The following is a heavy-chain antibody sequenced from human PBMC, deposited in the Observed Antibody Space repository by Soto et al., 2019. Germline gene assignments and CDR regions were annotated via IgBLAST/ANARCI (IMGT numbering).Heavy chain of an antibody. D-gene: IGHD2-8*01. CDR3: ARLMGTSFDL. V-gene: IGHV3-48*03. CDR2: ISSSGSTV. CDR1: RFTFSTYE. Sequence: GGSLRLSCAASRFTFSTYEMHWVRQAPGKGLEWVSCISSSGSTVYYADSVKGRFTISRDNTRNSLYLQMNSLRDEDTAVYFCARLMGTSFDLWGQGTLVTVSS. J-gene: IGHJ4*02.